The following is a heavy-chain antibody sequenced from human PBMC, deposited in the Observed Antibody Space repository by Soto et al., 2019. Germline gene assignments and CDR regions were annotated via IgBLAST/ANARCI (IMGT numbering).Heavy chain of an antibody. J-gene: IGHJ4*02. CDR1: GFTFSTFW. Sequence: EVQLVESGGGLVQPGGSLRLSCVASGFTFSTFWMHWVRRVPGKGLVWVSRINGDGSSTSYADSVKGRFTISRDNAKNTLYLQMNSLRGEETAKYYCARDSDTYCYSKADYWGQGTLVRVSS. CDR3: ARDSDTYCYSKADY. D-gene: IGHD5-18*01. CDR2: INGDGSST. V-gene: IGHV3-74*01.